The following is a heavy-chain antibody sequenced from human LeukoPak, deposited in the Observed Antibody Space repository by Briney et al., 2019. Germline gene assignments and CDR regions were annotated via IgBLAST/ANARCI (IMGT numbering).Heavy chain of an antibody. D-gene: IGHD2-21*01. Sequence: PGGSLRLSCAASGFTFSSYSMNWVRQAPGKGLEWVSSISSSSRTIYYADSVKGRFTISRDNAKNSLYLQMNSLRAEDTAVYYCARDRVPLWPDAFDIWGQGTMVTVSS. CDR2: ISSSSRTI. CDR1: GFTFSSYS. V-gene: IGHV3-48*01. J-gene: IGHJ3*02. CDR3: ARDRVPLWPDAFDI.